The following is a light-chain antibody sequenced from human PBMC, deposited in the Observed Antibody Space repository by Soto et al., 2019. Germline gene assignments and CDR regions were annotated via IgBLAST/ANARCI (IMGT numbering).Light chain of an antibody. CDR1: QRVSSN. J-gene: IGKJ3*01. V-gene: IGKV3-15*01. CDR2: GAS. CDR3: QQYNNWPTFS. Sequence: EIVMTQSPATLSVSPGERATLSCRASQRVSSNLAWYQQKPGQTPRLLIYGASTRATCIPARFSGSGSGTEFTLTIGSLQSEDFAVYYCQQYNNWPTFSFGPGTKVDIK.